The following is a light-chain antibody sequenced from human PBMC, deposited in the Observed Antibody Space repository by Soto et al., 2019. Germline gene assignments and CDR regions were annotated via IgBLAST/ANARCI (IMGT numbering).Light chain of an antibody. CDR2: AAS. Sequence: EIVMTQSPATLSVSPGERATLSCRASQSVSSNLAWYQQKPGQPPRLLIYAASTRATGIPARFSGGGSGTDFTLTISSLEPEDFGVYYCQQRHNWPITFGQGTRLEIK. CDR3: QQRHNWPIT. V-gene: IGKV3-15*01. CDR1: QSVSSN. J-gene: IGKJ5*01.